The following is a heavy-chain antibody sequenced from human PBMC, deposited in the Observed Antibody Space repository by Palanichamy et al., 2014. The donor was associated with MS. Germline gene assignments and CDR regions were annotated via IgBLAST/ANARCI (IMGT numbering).Heavy chain of an antibody. CDR3: ARWGTLTSGRAYET. J-gene: IGHJ5*02. D-gene: IGHD3-22*01. Sequence: QVQLQESGPGLVKPSGTLSLTCVVSGGSINTNNWWGWVRQPPGKGLEWIGEVYQGGSTNYDPSLKSRVTISMDTSTNQFSLNLTSVTAADTAVYYCARWGTLTSGRAYETWGQGTLVTVSS. V-gene: IGHV4-4*02. CDR2: VYQGGST. CDR1: GGSINTNNW.